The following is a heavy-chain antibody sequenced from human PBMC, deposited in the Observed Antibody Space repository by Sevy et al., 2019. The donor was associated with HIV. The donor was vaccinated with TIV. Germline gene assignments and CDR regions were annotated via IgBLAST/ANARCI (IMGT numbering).Heavy chain of an antibody. Sequence: GGSLRLSCAASGLTLNSYTMHWVRQAPGKGLEWVAFIWFDGSKKYYVDSVKGRFTISRDDSKNTLFLQMDSLRVEDTAIYFCAKDRGGNYYADRWGQGTLVTVSS. J-gene: IGHJ5*02. V-gene: IGHV3-33*03. CDR2: IWFDGSKK. CDR1: GLTLNSYT. D-gene: IGHD1-26*01. CDR3: AKDRGGNYYADR.